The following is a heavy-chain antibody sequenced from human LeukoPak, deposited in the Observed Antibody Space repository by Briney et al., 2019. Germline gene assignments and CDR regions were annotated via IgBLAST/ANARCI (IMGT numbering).Heavy chain of an antibody. CDR1: GGSFSGYY. CDR2: IYYSGST. D-gene: IGHD3-22*01. J-gene: IGHJ4*02. V-gene: IGHV4-59*01. Sequence: SETLSLTCAVYGGSFSGYYWSWIRQPPGKGLEWIGYIYYSGSTNYNPSLKSRVTISVDTSKNQFSLKLSSVTAADTAVYYCARGDDYYDSSGYYFSYWGQGTLVTVSS. CDR3: ARGDDYYDSSGYYFSY.